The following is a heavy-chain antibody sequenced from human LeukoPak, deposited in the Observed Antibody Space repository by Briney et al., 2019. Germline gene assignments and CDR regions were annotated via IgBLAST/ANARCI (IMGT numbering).Heavy chain of an antibody. J-gene: IGHJ4*02. CDR1: GFTFRNHG. CDR2: IWYDGSNQ. D-gene: IGHD6-6*01. Sequence: GGSLRLSCAASGFTFRNHGMHWVRQAPGKGLEWVAVIWYDGSNQYYTDSVKGRFTISRDNSKNTLDLQMNSLRAEDTAVYYCARDIGARRRDFWGQGALVTVSS. CDR3: ARDIGARRRDF. V-gene: IGHV3-33*01.